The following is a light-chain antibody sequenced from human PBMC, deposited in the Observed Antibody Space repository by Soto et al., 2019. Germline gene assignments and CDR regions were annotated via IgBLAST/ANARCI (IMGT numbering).Light chain of an antibody. Sequence: QSALTQPPSASGSPGQSVTISCTGTSSDVGGYNYVSWYQQHPGKAPKLMIYEVSERPSGVPDRFSGSKSSNTASLTVSGLQAEDEADSYCSSYAGRNNFVFGTGTKGTVL. J-gene: IGLJ1*01. V-gene: IGLV2-8*01. CDR1: SSDVGGYNY. CDR2: EVS. CDR3: SSYAGRNNFV.